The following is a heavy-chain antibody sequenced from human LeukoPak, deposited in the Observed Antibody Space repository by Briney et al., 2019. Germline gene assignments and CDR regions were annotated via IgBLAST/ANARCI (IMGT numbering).Heavy chain of an antibody. V-gene: IGHV4-61*02. CDR1: GGSISSGSYY. D-gene: IGHD3-9*01. Sequence: SETLSLTCTVSGGSISSGSYYWSWIRQPAGKGLEYIGRMYSRGSTNYNPSLKSRVTISVDTSKNQFSLKLSSLTAADTAVYYCAREGYDILTGSYYYYMDVWGKGTTVTISS. CDR3: AREGYDILTGSYYYYMDV. CDR2: MYSRGST. J-gene: IGHJ6*03.